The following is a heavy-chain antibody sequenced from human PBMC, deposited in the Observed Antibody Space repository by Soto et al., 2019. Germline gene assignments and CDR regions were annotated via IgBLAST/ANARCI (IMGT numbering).Heavy chain of an antibody. CDR3: ARGLILGYCSSTSCPSFDY. D-gene: IGHD2-2*01. CDR1: GGTFSSYA. Sequence: SLKVSCKAAGGTFSSYAISWGRQDTGQGLEWMGGIIPIFGTANYAQKFQGRVTITADESTSTAYMELSSLRSEDTAVYYCARGLILGYCSSTSCPSFDYWGQGTLVTVSS. CDR2: IIPIFGTA. V-gene: IGHV1-69*13. J-gene: IGHJ4*02.